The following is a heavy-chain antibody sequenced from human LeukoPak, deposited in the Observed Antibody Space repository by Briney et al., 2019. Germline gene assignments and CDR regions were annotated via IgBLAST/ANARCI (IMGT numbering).Heavy chain of an antibody. D-gene: IGHD2-15*01. CDR2: INPNSGGT. CDR3: AILGYCSGGSCYSGY. CDR1: GYTFTGYY. V-gene: IGHV1-2*02. Sequence: ASVKVSCKASGYTFTGYYMHWVRQAPGQGREWMGWINPNSGGTNYAQKFQGRVTMTRDTSISTAYMELSRLRSDDTAVYFCAILGYCSGGSCYSGYWGQGTLVTVSS. J-gene: IGHJ4*02.